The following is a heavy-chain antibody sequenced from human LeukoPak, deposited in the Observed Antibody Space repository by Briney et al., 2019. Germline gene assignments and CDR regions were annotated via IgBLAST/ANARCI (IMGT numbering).Heavy chain of an antibody. V-gene: IGHV3-7*05. CDR3: ARDQGWLQFDN. D-gene: IGHD5-24*01. CDR1: GFTFSNYW. Sequence: SGGSLRLSCAASGFTFSNYWMNWVRQAPGKGLEWVANIKEDGSEKYYVDSPKGRFTISRDNAKNSLSLQLNSLRAEDTAVYYCARDQGWLQFDNWGQGTLVTVSS. CDR2: IKEDGSEK. J-gene: IGHJ4*02.